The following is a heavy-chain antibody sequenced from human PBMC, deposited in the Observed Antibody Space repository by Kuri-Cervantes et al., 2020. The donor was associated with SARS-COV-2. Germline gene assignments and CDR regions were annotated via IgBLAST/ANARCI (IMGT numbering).Heavy chain of an antibody. D-gene: IGHD2-2*01. Sequence: GGSLRLSCAASGFTFSSYAMHWVRQAPGKGLVWVSRINSDGSSTSYADSVKGRFTISRDNAKNTLYLQMNSLRAEDTAVYYCARDPIRGYCSSTSCLPRGVWFDPWGQGTLVTVSS. CDR1: GFTFSSYA. CDR2: INSDGSST. J-gene: IGHJ5*02. CDR3: ARDPIRGYCSSTSCLPRGVWFDP. V-gene: IGHV3-74*01.